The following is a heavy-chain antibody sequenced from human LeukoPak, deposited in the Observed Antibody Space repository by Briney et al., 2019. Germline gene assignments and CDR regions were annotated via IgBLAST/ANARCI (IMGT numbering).Heavy chain of an antibody. Sequence: GGSPRLSCSASGFTFSSYAMHWVRQVPGKGLEYVSAISSNVATTYYAISSDGRFTISRDNSKNTVYFQMSSLRPEDTAVYYCVKIVMAGGYFDYWAQ. V-gene: IGHV3-64*05. D-gene: IGHD3-16*01. CDR2: ISSNVATT. J-gene: IGHJ4*02. CDR1: GFTFSSYA. CDR3: VKIVMAGGYFDY.